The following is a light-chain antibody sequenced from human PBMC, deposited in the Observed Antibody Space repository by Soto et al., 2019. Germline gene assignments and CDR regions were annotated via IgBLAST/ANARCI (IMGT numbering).Light chain of an antibody. Sequence: DIQMTQSPSTLSGSVEDRVTITCPASQTISSWLAWYQQRPGKAPKLLIYKASTLKSGVPSRFSGSGSGTEFNLTISSLQPDDFATYYCQPYNSDSRTFGQGTKVDIK. V-gene: IGKV1-5*03. J-gene: IGKJ1*01. CDR1: QTISSW. CDR2: KAS. CDR3: QPYNSDSRT.